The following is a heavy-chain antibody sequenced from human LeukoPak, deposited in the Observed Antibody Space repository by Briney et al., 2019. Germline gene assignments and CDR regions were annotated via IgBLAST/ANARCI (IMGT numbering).Heavy chain of an antibody. V-gene: IGHV4-59*12. CDR3: ARDRGEYTYSHDY. D-gene: IGHD4-17*01. CDR1: GGSISSYY. J-gene: IGHJ4*02. CDR2: IYNSGST. Sequence: SETLSLTCTVSGGSISSYYWSWIRQPPGKGLEWLGYIYNSGSTNYNPSLKSRVTMSVDTSKNQFSLKLSSVTAADTAVYYCARDRGEYTYSHDYWGQGTLVTVSS.